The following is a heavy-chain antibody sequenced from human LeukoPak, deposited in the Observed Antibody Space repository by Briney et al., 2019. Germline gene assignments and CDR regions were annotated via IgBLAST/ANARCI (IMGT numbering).Heavy chain of an antibody. CDR2: VYYSGTT. J-gene: IGHJ4*02. CDR3: ARGGSGWYGDFDY. CDR1: GDSVSSDSYY. D-gene: IGHD6-19*01. Sequence: PSETLSLTCTVSGDSVSSDSYYWSWIRQPPGKGLEWIGYVYYSGTTNYNPSLKSRVTISVDTSKNQFSLKLSSATAADTAVYYCARGGSGWYGDFDYWGQGTLVTVSS. V-gene: IGHV4-61*01.